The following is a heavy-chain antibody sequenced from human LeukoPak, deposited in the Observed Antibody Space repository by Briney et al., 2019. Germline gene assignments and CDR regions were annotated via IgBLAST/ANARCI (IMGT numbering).Heavy chain of an antibody. V-gene: IGHV1-69*04. Sequence: SVKVSCKASGGTFSSYAISWVRQAPGQGLEWMGRIIPILGIANYAQKFQGRVTITADKSTSTAYMELSSLRSEDTAVYYCARNLMYCSSTTCYLDYWGQGTLVTVSS. CDR2: IIPILGIA. CDR3: ARNLMYCSSTTCYLDY. CDR1: GGTFSSYA. J-gene: IGHJ4*02. D-gene: IGHD2-2*01.